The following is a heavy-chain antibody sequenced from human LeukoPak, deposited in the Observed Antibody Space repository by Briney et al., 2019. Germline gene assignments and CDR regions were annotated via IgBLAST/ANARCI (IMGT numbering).Heavy chain of an antibody. CDR3: ARDQWGLWFGEPSYHYYYMDV. D-gene: IGHD3-10*01. CDR2: IYTSGST. Sequence: SETLSLTCAVSGGSISSGGYYWSWIRQPAGKGLEWIGRIYTSGSTNYNPSLKSRVTMSVDTSKNQFSLKLSSVTAADTAVYYCARDQWGLWFGEPSYHYYYMDVWGKGTTVTISS. CDR1: GGSISSGGYY. J-gene: IGHJ6*03. V-gene: IGHV4-61*02.